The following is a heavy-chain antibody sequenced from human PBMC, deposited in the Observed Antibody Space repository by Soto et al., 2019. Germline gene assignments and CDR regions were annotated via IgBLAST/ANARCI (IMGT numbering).Heavy chain of an antibody. CDR1: GFSFSTYG. CDR2: ISHDGGNE. D-gene: IGHD3-22*01. V-gene: IGHV3-30*18. J-gene: IGHJ2*01. Sequence: QVHLEESGGGVVQPGRSLRLSCAASGFSFSTYGMHWVRQAPGKGLEWVAVISHDGGNEYYADSVKGRFTISRDSSKNTVYLQMNNVRAEDTAVYYCAEDPSSGYIRGYFEFWGLGILVTVSS. CDR3: AEDPSSGYIRGYFEF.